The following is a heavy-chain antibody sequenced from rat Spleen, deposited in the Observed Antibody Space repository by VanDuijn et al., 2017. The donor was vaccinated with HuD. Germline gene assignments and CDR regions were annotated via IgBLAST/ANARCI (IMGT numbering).Heavy chain of an antibody. V-gene: IGHV5-29*01. CDR2: ISYDGLGT. J-gene: IGHJ3*01. D-gene: IGHD1-1*01. CDR3: ATDYYSGLSY. CDR1: GFNFNDYW. Sequence: EVKLVESGGGLVQPGRSLKLSCAASGFNFNDYWMGWVRQAPTKGLEWVAIISYDGLGTYYRDSVKGRFTISRDNAKSTLYLQMDSLRSEDTATYYCATDYYSGLSYWGQGTLVTVSS.